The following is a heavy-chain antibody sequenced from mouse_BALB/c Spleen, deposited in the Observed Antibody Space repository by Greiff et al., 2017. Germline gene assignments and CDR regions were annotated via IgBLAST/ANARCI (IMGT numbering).Heavy chain of an antibody. CDR3: ARTVDGYYHAMDY. V-gene: IGHV3-2*02. CDR1: GYSITSDYA. D-gene: IGHD2-3*01. Sequence: EVMLVESGPGLVKPSQSLSLTCTVTGYSITSDYAWNWIRQFPGNKLEWMGYISYSGSTSYNPSLKSRISITRDTSKNQFFLQLNSVTTEDTATYYCARTVDGYYHAMDYWGQGTSVTVSS. CDR2: ISYSGST. J-gene: IGHJ4*01.